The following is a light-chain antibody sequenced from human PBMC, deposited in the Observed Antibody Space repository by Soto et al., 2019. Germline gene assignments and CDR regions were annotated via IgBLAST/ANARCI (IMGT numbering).Light chain of an antibody. J-gene: IGKJ2*01. CDR1: HSVSGNF. V-gene: IGKV3-20*01. CDR2: GAS. Sequence: EIVLTQSPGTLSLSPGERATLSCRASHSVSGNFLAWYQQRPGQAPRLLIYGASSRAADIPDRFSGSGSGTDFTLTISRLEPEDFAVYFCQQYGNSPGTFGQGIKLEIK. CDR3: QQYGNSPGT.